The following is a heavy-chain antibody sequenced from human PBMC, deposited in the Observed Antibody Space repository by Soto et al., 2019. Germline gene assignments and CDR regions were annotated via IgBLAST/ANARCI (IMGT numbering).Heavy chain of an antibody. Sequence: EVQLVESGGDLVQQGGSLTLSCAASGFTFSTYSMTWVRQAPGKGLEWVAYIDSSVTTIYYADSVKGRFTISRDNAKNSLYLPMNSLRAEDTAVYYCARDAPYTNSWFPSYCMDLWGKGTTVTVSS. D-gene: IGHD6-13*01. CDR2: IDSSVTTI. CDR1: GFTFSTYS. J-gene: IGHJ6*03. CDR3: ARDAPYTNSWFPSYCMDL. V-gene: IGHV3-48*01.